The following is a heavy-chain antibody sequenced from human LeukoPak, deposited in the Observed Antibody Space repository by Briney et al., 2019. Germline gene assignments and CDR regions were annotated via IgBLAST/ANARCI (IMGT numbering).Heavy chain of an antibody. CDR1: GYTFTNYG. Sequence: ASVKVSCKASGYTFTNYGISWVRQAPGQGLEWMGWISAYTGNTNYAQDFQGRVTMTTDTSTSTAFMELRSLRSDDTAVYYCARSGVGYFYDNTGYYPLDYWGQGTLVTVSS. V-gene: IGHV1-18*01. J-gene: IGHJ4*02. CDR2: ISAYTGNT. CDR3: ARSGVGYFYDNTGYYPLDY. D-gene: IGHD3-22*01.